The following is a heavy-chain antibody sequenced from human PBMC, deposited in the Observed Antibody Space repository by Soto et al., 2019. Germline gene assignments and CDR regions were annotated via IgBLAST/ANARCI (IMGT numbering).Heavy chain of an antibody. CDR3: ARELYSCGGDCPYYMDY. CDR2: ISLYHHST. D-gene: IGHD2-21*02. V-gene: IGHV1-46*01. CDR1: GYPFTDYF. Sequence: ASVKVSCKTSGYPFTDYFIHWVRQAPGQGLEWMGIISLYHHSTSYTQKFQGRLTVTADTSTTTVYMDLSSLTSEDSAIYWCARELYSCGGDCPYYMDYWGQGTLVTVSS. J-gene: IGHJ4*02.